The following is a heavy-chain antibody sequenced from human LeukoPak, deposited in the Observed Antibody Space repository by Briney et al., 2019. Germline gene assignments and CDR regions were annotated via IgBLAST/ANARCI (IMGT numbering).Heavy chain of an antibody. J-gene: IGHJ5*02. D-gene: IGHD3-16*01. Sequence: QTLSLTCAISGDSVSSNSAGWSWIRQSPSRGLEWLGRTYYRSKWYNDYAVSVKSRITINPDTSKNQLSLQLNSVTPEDTAVYYCARGGGAIATWGQGTLVTVSS. CDR3: ARGGGAIAT. CDR1: GDSVSSNSAG. CDR2: TYYRSKWYN. V-gene: IGHV6-1*01.